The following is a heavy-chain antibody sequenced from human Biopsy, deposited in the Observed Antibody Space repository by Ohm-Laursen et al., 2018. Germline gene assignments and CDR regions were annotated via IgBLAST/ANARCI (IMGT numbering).Heavy chain of an antibody. V-gene: IGHV1-58*02. CDR3: ASRPNCGGDCSSGFDY. CDR2: IVVGGGNT. J-gene: IGHJ4*02. CDR1: GFTFNRSA. D-gene: IGHD2-21*02. Sequence: VKISCTASGFTFNRSAMQWVRQARGQRLEWIGWIVVGGGNTNYAQKFQERVTITRDMSTSTAYIELSSLRSEDTAVYYCASRPNCGGDCSSGFDYWGQGTRVTVSS.